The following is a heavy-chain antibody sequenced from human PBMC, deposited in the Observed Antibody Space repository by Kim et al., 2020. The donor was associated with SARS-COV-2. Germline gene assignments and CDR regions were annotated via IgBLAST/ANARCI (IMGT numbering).Heavy chain of an antibody. CDR1: GFTFSSYA. Sequence: GGSLRLSCAASGFTFSSYAMHWVRQAPGKGLEWVAVISYDGSNKYYADSVKGRFTTSRDNSKNTLYLQMNSLRAEDTAVYYCARDGMITGTPDYGMDVWGQGTTVTVSS. CDR2: ISYDGSNK. J-gene: IGHJ6*01. D-gene: IGHD1-20*01. CDR3: ARDGMITGTPDYGMDV. V-gene: IGHV3-30*04.